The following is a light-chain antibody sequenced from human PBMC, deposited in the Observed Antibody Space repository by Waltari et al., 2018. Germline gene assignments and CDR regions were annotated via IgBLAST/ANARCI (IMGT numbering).Light chain of an antibody. CDR3: QQRSNWRFT. V-gene: IGKV3-11*01. CDR1: QSVSSY. J-gene: IGKJ3*01. CDR2: DAS. Sequence: EIVLTQSPATLSLSPGERANLPCRASQSVSSYLAWYQQKPGQAPRLLIYDASNRATGIPARFSGSGSGTDFTLTISSLEPEDFAVYYCQQRSNWRFTFGPGTKVDIK.